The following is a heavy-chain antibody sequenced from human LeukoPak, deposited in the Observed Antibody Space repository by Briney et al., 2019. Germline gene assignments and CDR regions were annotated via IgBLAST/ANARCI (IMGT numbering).Heavy chain of an antibody. Sequence: PGGSLRLSCAASGFIFSTYEMNWVRQVPGKGLEWVSGLNWNGASTGYADSVKGRFTISRDNSKNTLYLQMNSLTAEDTAVYYCARLTSLGYYYDYWGQGTLVTVSS. CDR1: GFIFSTYE. CDR3: ARLTSLGYYYDY. CDR2: LNWNGAST. V-gene: IGHV3-20*04. J-gene: IGHJ4*02. D-gene: IGHD6-13*01.